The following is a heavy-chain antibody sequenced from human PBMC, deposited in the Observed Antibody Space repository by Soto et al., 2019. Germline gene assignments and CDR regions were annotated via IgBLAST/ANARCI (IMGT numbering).Heavy chain of an antibody. V-gene: IGHV1-18*01. CDR2: ISAYNGNT. J-gene: IGHJ5*02. Sequence: QVQLVQSGAEVKKPGASVKVSCKASGYTFTSYGISWVRQAPGQGLEWMGWISAYNGNTNYAQKLQGRVTMTTDTSTSTAYMELRSLRSDDTAVYYCAWLGGYDFWSGYLGWFDPWGQGTLVTVSS. D-gene: IGHD3-3*01. CDR1: GYTFTSYG. CDR3: AWLGGYDFWSGYLGWFDP.